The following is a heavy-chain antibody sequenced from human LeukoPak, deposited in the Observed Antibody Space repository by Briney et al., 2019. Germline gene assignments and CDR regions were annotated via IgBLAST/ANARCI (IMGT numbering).Heavy chain of an antibody. CDR3: AKDFQYYDSSGYLDY. Sequence: PGGSLRLSCTASGFTFDDYAVHWVRQAPGKGLEWVSGISWNSGSIGYADSVKGRLTISRDNAKNSLYLQMNSLRAEDTALYYCAKDFQYYDSSGYLDYWGQGTLVTVSS. V-gene: IGHV3-9*01. J-gene: IGHJ4*02. CDR1: GFTFDDYA. CDR2: ISWNSGSI. D-gene: IGHD3-22*01.